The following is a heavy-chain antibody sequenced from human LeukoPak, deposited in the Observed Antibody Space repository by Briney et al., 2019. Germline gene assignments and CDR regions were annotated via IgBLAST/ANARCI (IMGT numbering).Heavy chain of an antibody. CDR3: ARDVGLWGSYRYTPGY. Sequence: GASVKVSCKASGYTLTNFGFSWVRQAPGQGLEWMGWISAYNGNTNYAQKFQGRVTMTTATSTSTAYMELRSLRSDDTAVYYCARDVGLWGSYRYTPGYWGQGTLVTVSS. V-gene: IGHV1-18*01. CDR2: ISAYNGNT. CDR1: GYTLTNFG. D-gene: IGHD3-16*02. J-gene: IGHJ4*02.